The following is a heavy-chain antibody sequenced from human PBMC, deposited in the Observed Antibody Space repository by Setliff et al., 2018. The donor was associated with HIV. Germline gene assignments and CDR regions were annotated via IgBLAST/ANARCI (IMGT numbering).Heavy chain of an antibody. D-gene: IGHD2-21*01. CDR1: GFTISNVW. CDR3: TTGTRLVD. V-gene: IGHV3-15*01. Sequence: GGSLRLSCAASGFTISNVWMTWVRQAPGKGLEWVGRIKSNSDGGTSDYAAAVKDRFSFSRDDSKSILYLQMNSLEIEDTAVYYCTTGTRLVDWGQGALVTVSS. CDR2: IKSNSDGGTS. J-gene: IGHJ4*02.